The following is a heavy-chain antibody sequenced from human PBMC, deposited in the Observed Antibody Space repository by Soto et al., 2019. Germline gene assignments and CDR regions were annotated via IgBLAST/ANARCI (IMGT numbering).Heavy chain of an antibody. CDR2: IRNKVNTYAT. V-gene: IGHV3-73*01. CDR1: GFTFTDSA. J-gene: IGHJ6*01. Sequence: PGGSLRLSCASSGFTFTDSAIHWVRQACGKGLEWAGRIRNKVNTYATAYAASVKGRFTISRDDSMNTTYLQMNSLRVEDTAVYFCARYYDYSGGTSGGMD. CDR3: ARYYDYSGGTSGGMD. D-gene: IGHD3-16*01.